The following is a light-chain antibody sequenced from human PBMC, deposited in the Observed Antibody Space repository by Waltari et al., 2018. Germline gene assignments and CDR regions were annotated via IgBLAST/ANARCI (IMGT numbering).Light chain of an antibody. V-gene: IGKV3D-15*01. CDR1: QPVSDN. CDR2: DGS. Sequence: SCRASQPVSDNLAWYQQKPGQAPGLLIFDGSTRATGIPDRFSGRGSGSDFNLTISSLEPEDVAVYFCQQSNNWPLTFGGGTKVEIK. CDR3: QQSNNWPLT. J-gene: IGKJ4*01.